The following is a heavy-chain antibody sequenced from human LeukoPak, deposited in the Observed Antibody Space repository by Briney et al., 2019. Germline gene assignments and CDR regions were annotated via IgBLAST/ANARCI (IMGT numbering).Heavy chain of an antibody. Sequence: PSETLSLTCSVYGGSFSGYYWSWIRQPPGKGLEWIGFIYYSGSTNYNPSLKSRVIISLDTSKNQFSLKLSSVTAADTAVYYCARGLTSGYYGHYYMDVWGKGTTVTVSS. CDR1: GGSFSGYY. CDR2: IYYSGST. D-gene: IGHD3-22*01. CDR3: ARGLTSGYYGHYYMDV. V-gene: IGHV4-59*01. J-gene: IGHJ6*03.